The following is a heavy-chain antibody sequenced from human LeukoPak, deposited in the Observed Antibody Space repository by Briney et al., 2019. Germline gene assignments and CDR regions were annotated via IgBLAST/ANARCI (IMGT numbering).Heavy chain of an antibody. CDR2: IKSKASNYAT. CDR3: AKDRSCINDVCHGDFDY. Sequence: PGGSLRLSCAASGFTFSASAMHWVRQTSGKGLEWVGRIKSKASNYATAYAASVNGRFTISRDDSKNTAYLQMNSLRAEDTAVYYCAKDRSCINDVCHGDFDYWGQGTLVAVSS. D-gene: IGHD2-8*01. CDR1: GFTFSASA. V-gene: IGHV3-73*01. J-gene: IGHJ4*02.